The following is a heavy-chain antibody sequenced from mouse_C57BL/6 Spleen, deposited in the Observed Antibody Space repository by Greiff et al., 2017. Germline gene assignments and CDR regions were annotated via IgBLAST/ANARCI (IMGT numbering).Heavy chain of an antibody. CDR1: GFTFSDYG. CDR3: ARDGLYYFDY. Sequence: EVMLVESGGGLVKPGGSLKLSCAASGFTFSDYGMHWVRQAPEKGLEWVAYFCSGSSTIYYADTVKGRFTITRDNATNTLFLQMTSLGSEDTAKYYCARDGLYYFDYWGQGTPRTVSS. D-gene: IGHD2-3*01. CDR2: FCSGSSTI. J-gene: IGHJ2*01. V-gene: IGHV5-17*01.